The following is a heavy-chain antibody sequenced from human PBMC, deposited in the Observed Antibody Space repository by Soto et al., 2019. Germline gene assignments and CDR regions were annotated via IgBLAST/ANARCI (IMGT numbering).Heavy chain of an antibody. CDR2: IYPGDSDT. J-gene: IGHJ5*02. CDR1: GYSFTSYW. V-gene: IGHV5-51*01. D-gene: IGHD6-13*01. Sequence: GESLKISCKGSGYSFTSYWIGWVRQMPGKGLEWMGIIYPGDSDTRYSPSFQGQVTISADKSISTAYLQWSSLKASDTAMYYCARHPDSSSWYGGWFDHCGHGTLVTVSS. CDR3: ARHPDSSSWYGGWFDH.